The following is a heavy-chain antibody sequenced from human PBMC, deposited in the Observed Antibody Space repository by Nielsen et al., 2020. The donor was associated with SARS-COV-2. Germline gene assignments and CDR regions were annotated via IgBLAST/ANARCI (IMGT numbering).Heavy chain of an antibody. V-gene: IGHV3-33*01. D-gene: IGHD3-10*01. CDR3: ARQYYYGSGSYYSGNAFDI. Sequence: WIRQPPGKGLEWVAVIWYDGSNKYYADSVKGRLTISRDNSKNTLYLQMNSLRAEDTAVYYCARQYYYGSGSYYSGNAFDIWGQGTMVTVSS. CDR2: IWYDGSNK. J-gene: IGHJ3*02.